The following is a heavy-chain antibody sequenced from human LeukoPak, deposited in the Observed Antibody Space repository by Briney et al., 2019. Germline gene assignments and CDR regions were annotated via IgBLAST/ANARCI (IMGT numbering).Heavy chain of an antibody. CDR1: GFTFSSYG. CDR2: IWYDGSNK. CDR3: ARDSSTVIYYYDSSGYYRRGSFFDY. V-gene: IGHV3-33*01. Sequence: GRSLRLSCAASGFTFSSYGMHWVRQAPGKGLEWVAVIWYDGSNKYYADSVKGRFTISRDNSKNTLYLQMNSLRAEDTAVYYCARDSSTVIYYYDSSGYYRRGSFFDYWGQGTLVTVSS. D-gene: IGHD3-22*01. J-gene: IGHJ4*02.